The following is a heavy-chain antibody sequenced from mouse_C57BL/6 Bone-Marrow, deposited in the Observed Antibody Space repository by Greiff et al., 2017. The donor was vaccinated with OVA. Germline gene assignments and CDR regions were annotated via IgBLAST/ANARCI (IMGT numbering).Heavy chain of an antibody. J-gene: IGHJ2*01. D-gene: IGHD2-1*01. CDR3: ARGRDGNYFDY. CDR1: GYAFSSYW. V-gene: IGHV1-80*01. CDR2: IYPGDGDT. Sequence: VQLQQSGAELVKPGASVKISCKASGYAFSSYWMNWVKQRPGKGLEWIGQIYPGDGDTNYNGKFKGKATLTADKSSSTAYMQLSSLTSEDSAVYFCARGRDGNYFDYWGQGTTLTVSS.